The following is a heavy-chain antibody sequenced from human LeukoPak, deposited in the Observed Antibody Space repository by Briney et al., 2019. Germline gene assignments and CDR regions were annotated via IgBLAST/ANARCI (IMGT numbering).Heavy chain of an antibody. Sequence: PGGSLRLSCAASGFTFSSYAMSWVRQAPGKGLEWVSAIGSSGGSAYYADSVNDRFTISRDNSKNTLYLQMNSLRADDTAIYYCAKEPRSRIWFGDNRWWFDPWGQGTLVTVSS. V-gene: IGHV3-23*01. J-gene: IGHJ5*02. CDR3: AKEPRSRIWFGDNRWWFDP. D-gene: IGHD3-10*01. CDR1: GFTFSSYA. CDR2: IGSSGGSA.